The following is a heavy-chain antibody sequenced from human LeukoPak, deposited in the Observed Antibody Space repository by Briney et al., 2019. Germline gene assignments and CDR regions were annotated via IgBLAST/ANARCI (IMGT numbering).Heavy chain of an antibody. J-gene: IGHJ5*02. V-gene: IGHV3-48*03. CDR3: ARRYCGGDCYENWFDP. CDR2: ISSSGSTI. CDR1: GFTFSSYE. D-gene: IGHD2-21*02. Sequence: GGSLRLSCAASGFTFSSYEMNWVRQAPGKGLEWVSYISSSGSTIYYADSVKGRFTISRDNAKNSLYLQMNSLRAEDTAVYYCARRYCGGDCYENWFDPWGQGTLVTVSS.